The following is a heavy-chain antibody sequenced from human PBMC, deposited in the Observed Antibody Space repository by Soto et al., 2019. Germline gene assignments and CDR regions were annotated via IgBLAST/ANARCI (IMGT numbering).Heavy chain of an antibody. D-gene: IGHD2-2*02. Sequence: SETLSLTCTVSGGSISSYYWSWIRQPPGKGLEWIGYIYYSGSTNYNPSLKSRVTISVDTSKNQFSLKLSSVTAADTAVYYCARQSQADLYIHFDYWGQGTLVTVSS. V-gene: IGHV4-59*01. CDR1: GGSISSYY. CDR2: IYYSGST. CDR3: ARQSQADLYIHFDY. J-gene: IGHJ4*02.